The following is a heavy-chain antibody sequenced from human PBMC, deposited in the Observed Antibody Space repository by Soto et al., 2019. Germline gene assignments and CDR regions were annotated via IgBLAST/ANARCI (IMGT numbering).Heavy chain of an antibody. CDR1: GFTFSNYW. V-gene: IGHV3-74*01. CDR2: INSAGSTT. D-gene: IGHD6-19*01. Sequence: EVQLVESGGGLVQPGGSLRLSCVASGFTFSNYWMHWVRQTPGKGLVWVSRINSAGSTTSYADSVRGRFTLSRDNAKNTLNLQMTSLRVEDTGVYFCARAETGGSPVAGFLDIWGQGTVFTVSS. CDR3: ARAETGGSPVAGFLDI. J-gene: IGHJ3*02.